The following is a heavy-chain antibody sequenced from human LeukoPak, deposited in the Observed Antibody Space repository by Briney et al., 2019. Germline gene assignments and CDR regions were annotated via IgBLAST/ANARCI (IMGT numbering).Heavy chain of an antibody. Sequence: GGSLRLSCAASGFTFNNAWMSWVRQAPGKGLEWVANIKQDGSEKYYVDSVKGRFTISRDNAKNSLYLQMNSLRAEDTAVYYCARAGGYYYDSSGYYPDAFDIWGQGTMVTVSS. D-gene: IGHD3-22*01. J-gene: IGHJ3*02. CDR3: ARAGGYYYDSSGYYPDAFDI. V-gene: IGHV3-7*01. CDR1: GFTFNNAW. CDR2: IKQDGSEK.